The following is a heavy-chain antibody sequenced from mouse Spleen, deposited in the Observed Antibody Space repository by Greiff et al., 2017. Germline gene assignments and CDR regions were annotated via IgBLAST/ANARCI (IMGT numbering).Heavy chain of an antibody. J-gene: IGHJ3*01. Sequence: QVQLKQSGPGLVAPSQSLSITCTVSGFSLTSYGVHWVRQPPGKGLEWLGVIWAGGSTNYNSALMSRLSISKDNSKSQVFLKMNSLQTDDTAMYYCASIRNYYGNYGAYWGQGTLVTVSA. V-gene: IGHV2-9*02. CDR3: ASIRNYYGNYGAY. D-gene: IGHD2-1*01. CDR1: GFSLTSYG. CDR2: IWAGGST.